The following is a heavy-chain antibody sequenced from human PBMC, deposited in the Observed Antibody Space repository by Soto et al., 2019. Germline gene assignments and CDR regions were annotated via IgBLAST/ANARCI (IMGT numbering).Heavy chain of an antibody. Sequence: QVQLVQSGAEVKKPGSSVKVSCKASGGTFSSYTISWVRQAPGQGLEWMGRIIPILGIANYAQKFQGRVTIAADKSTSTAYMELSSLRSEDTAVYYCATTPGSWDKYYFDYWGQGTLVTVSS. CDR2: IIPILGIA. D-gene: IGHD2-15*01. J-gene: IGHJ4*02. V-gene: IGHV1-69*02. CDR1: GGTFSSYT. CDR3: ATTPGSWDKYYFDY.